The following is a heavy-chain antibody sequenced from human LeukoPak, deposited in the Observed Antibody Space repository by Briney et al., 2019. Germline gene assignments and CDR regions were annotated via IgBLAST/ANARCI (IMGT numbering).Heavy chain of an antibody. V-gene: IGHV1-69*13. CDR2: ITPIFGEA. D-gene: IGHD5-12*01. Sequence: SVKVSCKVSGGTFSSYPISWVRQAPGQGLEWMGEITPIFGEAQNAERFQGRVTITADEPTSTVYMELTSLRLDDTAMYYCARNSRVASTSGLNYWGQGTTVTVSS. J-gene: IGHJ6*02. CDR3: ARNSRVASTSGLNY. CDR1: GGTFSSYP.